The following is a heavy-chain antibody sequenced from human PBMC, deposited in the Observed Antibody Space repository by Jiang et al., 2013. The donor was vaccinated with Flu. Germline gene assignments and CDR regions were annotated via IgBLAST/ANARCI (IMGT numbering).Heavy chain of an antibody. CDR3: AREFIVATMRAFDY. CDR2: IYSGGST. Sequence: QLLESGGDLVKPGGSLRLSCAASGFTVSSNYMSWVRQAPGKGLEWVSVIYSGGSTYYADSVKGRFTISRDNSKNTLYLQMNSLRAEDTAVYYCAREFIVATMRAFDYWGQGTLVTVSS. D-gene: IGHD5-12*01. J-gene: IGHJ4*02. V-gene: IGHV3-66*01. CDR1: GFTVSSNY.